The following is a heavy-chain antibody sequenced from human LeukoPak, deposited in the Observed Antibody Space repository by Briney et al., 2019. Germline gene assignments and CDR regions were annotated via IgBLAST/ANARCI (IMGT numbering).Heavy chain of an antibody. CDR1: GFTFSSYG. Sequence: PGGSLRLSCAASGFTFSSYGMHWVRQSPGKGLAWVAFIRYDGSNKYYADSVKGRFTISRDNSKNTLYLQMNSLRLEDTALYYCVKGTYSGSGYTNDAFHIWGQGTMVTVSS. V-gene: IGHV3-30*02. CDR2: IRYDGSNK. D-gene: IGHD6-13*01. J-gene: IGHJ3*02. CDR3: VKGTYSGSGYTNDAFHI.